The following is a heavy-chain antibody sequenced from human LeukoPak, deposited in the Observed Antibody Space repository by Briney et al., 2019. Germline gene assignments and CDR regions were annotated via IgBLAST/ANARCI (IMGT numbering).Heavy chain of an antibody. J-gene: IGHJ4*02. Sequence: GGSLRLSCADSGFTFRSYSMNWVRQAPGKGLEWVSYISSSSSTIYYADSVKGRFTISRDNAKNSLYLQMNSLRAEDTAVYYCARGHMLGFLDYWGQGTLVTVSS. CDR1: GFTFRSYS. CDR3: ARGHMLGFLDY. D-gene: IGHD2-21*01. CDR2: ISSSSSTI. V-gene: IGHV3-48*04.